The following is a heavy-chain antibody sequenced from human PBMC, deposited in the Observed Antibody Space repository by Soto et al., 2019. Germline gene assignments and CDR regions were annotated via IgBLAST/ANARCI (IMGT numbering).Heavy chain of an antibody. D-gene: IGHD2-8*01. CDR1: GGSVSSGSYY. CDR2: IYYSGST. Sequence: SETLSLTCTVSGGSVSSGSYYWSWIRQPPGKGLEWIGYIYYSGSTNYNPSLKSRVTISVDTSKNQFSLKLSSVTAADTAVYYCARVGCTNGVCGYYYYGMDVWGQGTTVTVSS. CDR3: ARVGCTNGVCGYYYYGMDV. V-gene: IGHV4-61*01. J-gene: IGHJ6*02.